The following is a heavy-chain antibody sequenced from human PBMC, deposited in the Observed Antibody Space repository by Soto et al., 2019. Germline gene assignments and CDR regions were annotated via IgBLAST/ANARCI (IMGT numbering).Heavy chain of an antibody. D-gene: IGHD2-8*01. CDR1: GGSVSSGSYY. CDR2: IYYSGST. Sequence: SETLSLTCTVSGGSVSSGSYYWSWIRQPPGKGLEWIGYIYYSGSTNYNPSLKSRVTISVDTSKNQFSLKLSSVTAADTAVYYCARVGCTNGVCGYYYYGMDVWGQGTTVTVSS. CDR3: ARVGCTNGVCGYYYYGMDV. V-gene: IGHV4-61*01. J-gene: IGHJ6*02.